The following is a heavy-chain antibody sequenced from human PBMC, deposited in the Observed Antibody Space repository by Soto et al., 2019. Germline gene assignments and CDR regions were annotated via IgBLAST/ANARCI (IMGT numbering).Heavy chain of an antibody. J-gene: IGHJ4*02. V-gene: IGHV1-3*01. Sequence: GASVKVSCKASGYTFTSYAMHWVRQAPGQRLEWMGWINAGNGNTKYSQKFQGGVTITRDTSASTAYMELSSLRSEDTAVYYCARDCSGGSCYPDRYYFDYWGQGTLVTVSS. D-gene: IGHD2-15*01. CDR3: ARDCSGGSCYPDRYYFDY. CDR1: GYTFTSYA. CDR2: INAGNGNT.